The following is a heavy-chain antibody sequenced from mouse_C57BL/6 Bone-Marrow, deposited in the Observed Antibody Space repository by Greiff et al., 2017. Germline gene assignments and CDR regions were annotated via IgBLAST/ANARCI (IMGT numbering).Heavy chain of an antibody. D-gene: IGHD6-1*01. J-gene: IGHJ4*01. CDR1: GYTFTSYW. V-gene: IGHV1-5*01. CDR3: TKGSYY. Sequence: VQLKQSGTVLARPGASVKMSCKTSGYTFTSYWMHWVKQRPGQGLEWIGAIYPGNSDTSYNQKVKGKDKLTAVTSASTAYMELSSLTNEDSAVYYCTKGSYYWGQGTSGTVAS. CDR2: IYPGNSDT.